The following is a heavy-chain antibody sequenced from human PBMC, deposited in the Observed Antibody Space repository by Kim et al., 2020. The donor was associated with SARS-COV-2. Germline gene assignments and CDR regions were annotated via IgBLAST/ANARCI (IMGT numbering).Heavy chain of an antibody. CDR2: T. V-gene: IGHV4-39*01. J-gene: IGHJ6*03. CDR3: ARIYYPYVYLDV. D-gene: IGHD1-26*01. Sequence: TYYNPALKRRVTISADTSKNEVALSLTSVTAADTAVYYWARIYYPYVYLDVWGKGTSVTVSS.